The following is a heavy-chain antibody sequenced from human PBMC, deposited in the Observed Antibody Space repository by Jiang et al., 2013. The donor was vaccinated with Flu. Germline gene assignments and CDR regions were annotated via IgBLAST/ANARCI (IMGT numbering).Heavy chain of an antibody. V-gene: IGHV1-46*01. CDR3: AREIQRNYYDSSGYSAQRGFDY. J-gene: IGHJ4*02. D-gene: IGHD3-22*01. CDR1: GYTFTSYY. Sequence: QSGAEVKKPGASVKVSCKASGYTFTSYYMHWVRQAPGQGLEWMGIINPSGGSTSYAQKFQGRVTMTRDTSTSTVYMELSSLRSEDTAVYYCAREIQRNYYDSSGYSAQRGFDYWGQGTLVTVSS. CDR2: INPSGGST.